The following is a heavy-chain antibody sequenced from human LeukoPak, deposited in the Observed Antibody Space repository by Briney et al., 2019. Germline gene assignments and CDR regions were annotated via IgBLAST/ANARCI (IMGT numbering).Heavy chain of an antibody. V-gene: IGHV4-61*01. J-gene: IGHJ3*02. Sequence: PSETLFLTCTVSGGSISSSSYYWSWIRQPPGKGLEWIGYIYYSGSTNYNPSLKSRVTISVDTSKNQFSLKLSSVTAADTAVYYCARFRVVVFDAFDIWGQGTMVTVSS. CDR2: IYYSGST. CDR3: ARFRVVVFDAFDI. D-gene: IGHD2-2*01. CDR1: GGSISSSSYY.